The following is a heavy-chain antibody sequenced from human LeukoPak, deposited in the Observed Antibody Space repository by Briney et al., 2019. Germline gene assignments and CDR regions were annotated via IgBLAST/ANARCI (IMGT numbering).Heavy chain of an antibody. CDR1: GYTFTSYG. V-gene: IGHV1-18*01. J-gene: IGHJ4*02. Sequence: ASVKVCCTASGYTFTSYGISWVRQAPRLGLEWMGSFSAYNGNTSYAQKLQGRVTMTTDTSTSTAYMELRSLRSDDTAVYYCARLNYDILTGYSETTDYWGQVTLVTVSS. CDR2: FSAYNGNT. D-gene: IGHD3-9*01. CDR3: ARLNYDILTGYSETTDY.